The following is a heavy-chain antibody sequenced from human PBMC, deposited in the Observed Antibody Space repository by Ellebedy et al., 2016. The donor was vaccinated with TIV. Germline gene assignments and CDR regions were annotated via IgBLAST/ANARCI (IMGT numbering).Heavy chain of an antibody. CDR2: ISDSGGRT. CDR1: GFTFSTYA. V-gene: IGHV3-23*01. CDR3: ARLADLWFGEIFD. J-gene: IGHJ4*02. D-gene: IGHD3-10*01. Sequence: GESLKISCAASGFTFSTYAMTWVRQAPGKGLEWVSSISDSGGRTHYVDSVKGRFTISRDNSKNTLYLQMNSLRVEDTAVYYCARLADLWFGEIFDWGQGTLVTVSS.